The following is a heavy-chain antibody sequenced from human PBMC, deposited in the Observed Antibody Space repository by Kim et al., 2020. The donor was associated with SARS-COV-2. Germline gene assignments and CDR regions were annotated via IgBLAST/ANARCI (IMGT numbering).Heavy chain of an antibody. V-gene: IGHV3-30*07. Sequence: AASMNGQFTISRDNSKNTMYLQMNSLRTEDTAVYYCARDQSAGYSSSWNDYWGQGTLVTVSS. J-gene: IGHJ4*02. CDR3: ARDQSAGYSSSWNDY. D-gene: IGHD6-13*01.